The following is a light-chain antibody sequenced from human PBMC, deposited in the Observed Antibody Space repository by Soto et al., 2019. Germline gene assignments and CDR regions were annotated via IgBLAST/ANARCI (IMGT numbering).Light chain of an antibody. CDR3: QQYGSSRWT. CDR1: QSVSSY. J-gene: IGKJ1*01. CDR2: DAS. Sequence: EIVLTQSPATLSLSPGERATLSCRASQSVSSYLAWYQQKHGQAARLLIYDASNRATGIPARFSGSGSGTDFTITISRLEPEDFEVYYCQQYGSSRWTFGQGTKVDIK. V-gene: IGKV3-20*01.